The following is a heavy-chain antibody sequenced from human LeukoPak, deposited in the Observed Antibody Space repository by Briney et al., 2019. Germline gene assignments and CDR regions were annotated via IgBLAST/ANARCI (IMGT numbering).Heavy chain of an antibody. D-gene: IGHD1-26*01. Sequence: GGSLRLSCAASGFSFSSYSMNWVRQAPGKGLEWVSYISSSSSTIFYADSVKGRFTISRDNARNSLYLQMHSLRDEDTAVYYCARAWYSWGYYFDYRGQGALVTVSS. V-gene: IGHV3-48*02. J-gene: IGHJ4*02. CDR1: GFSFSSYS. CDR3: ARAWYSWGYYFDY. CDR2: ISSSSSTI.